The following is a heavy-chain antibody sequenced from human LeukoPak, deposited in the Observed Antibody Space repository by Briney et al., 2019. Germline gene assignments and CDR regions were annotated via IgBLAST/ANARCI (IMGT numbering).Heavy chain of an antibody. Sequence: GASVKVSCKASGGTFSSYAISWVRQAPGQGLEWMGGIIPIFGTANYAQKFQGRVTMTRDMSTSTVYMELSSLRSEDTAVYYCARDGIAARADYWGQGTLVTVSS. CDR1: GGTFSSYA. CDR2: IIPIFGTA. CDR3: ARDGIAARADY. V-gene: IGHV1-69*05. D-gene: IGHD6-6*01. J-gene: IGHJ4*02.